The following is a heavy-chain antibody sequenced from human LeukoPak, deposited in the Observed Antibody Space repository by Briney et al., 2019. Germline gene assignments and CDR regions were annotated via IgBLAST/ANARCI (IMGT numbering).Heavy chain of an antibody. D-gene: IGHD6-19*01. Sequence: SGGSLRLSCAASGFTVINNYMSWLRQAPGKGLEWVSVIYSGGSTYYADSVKGRFTISRDNSKNTLYLQMNSLRAEDTAVYYCASRVNSGWSFDYWGQGTLVTVSS. J-gene: IGHJ4*02. CDR2: IYSGGST. CDR3: ASRVNSGWSFDY. CDR1: GFTVINNY. V-gene: IGHV3-53*01.